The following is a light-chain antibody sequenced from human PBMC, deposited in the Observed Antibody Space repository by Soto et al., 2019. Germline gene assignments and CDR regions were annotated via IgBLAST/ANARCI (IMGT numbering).Light chain of an antibody. V-gene: IGKV3-20*01. CDR1: QSVSNNY. CDR2: GAS. J-gene: IGKJ1*01. CDR3: QQYGSPGT. Sequence: EIVLTQSPGTLSLSPGERATLSCRAIQSVSNNYLAWYQQKPGQAPRLLIYGASNRATGIPDRFSGSGSGTDFPLTISRLEAEDFAVYYCQQYGSPGTFGQGTKVDIK.